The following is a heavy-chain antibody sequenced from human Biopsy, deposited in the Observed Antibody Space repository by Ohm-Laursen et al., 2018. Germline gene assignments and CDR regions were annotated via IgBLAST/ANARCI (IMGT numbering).Heavy chain of an antibody. CDR2: IYSGGNT. Sequence: SDTLSLTCTVYGDSLTSGPENWSWIRQSPGQGLEYIGFIYSGGNTNYNPSLESRVTMSVDMPKNQFSLKLSSVTAADTAIYYCARGMRSSGWPYFDSWGQGTLVTVSS. CDR3: ARGMRSSGWPYFDS. J-gene: IGHJ4*02. V-gene: IGHV4-61*01. D-gene: IGHD6-19*01. CDR1: GDSLTSGPEN.